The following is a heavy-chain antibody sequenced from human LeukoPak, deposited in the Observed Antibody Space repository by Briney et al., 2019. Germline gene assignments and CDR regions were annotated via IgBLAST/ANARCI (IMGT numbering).Heavy chain of an antibody. D-gene: IGHD3-22*01. V-gene: IGHV3-48*03. CDR3: ARGRPDSSGYPFDY. CDR1: GFTFSSYE. CDR2: ISSSGSTI. Sequence: GGSLRLSCAASGFTFSSYEMNWVRQAPRKGLEWVSYISSSGSTIYYADSVKGRFTISRDNAKNSLYLQMNSLRAEDTAVYYCARGRPDSSGYPFDYWGQGTLVTVSS. J-gene: IGHJ4*02.